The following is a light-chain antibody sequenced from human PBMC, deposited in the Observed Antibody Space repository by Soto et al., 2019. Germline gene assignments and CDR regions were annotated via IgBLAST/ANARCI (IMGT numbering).Light chain of an antibody. Sequence: QSVLTQPASVSGSPGQSSTISCTGTSSDVGGYNYVSWYQQHPGKAPKLMIYDVSNRPSGVSNRFSGSKSGNTASLTISGLQAEDEADYYCSSYTSSSWKVFGTGTKVTVL. CDR3: SSYTSSSWKV. J-gene: IGLJ1*01. CDR2: DVS. V-gene: IGLV2-14*01. CDR1: SSDVGGYNY.